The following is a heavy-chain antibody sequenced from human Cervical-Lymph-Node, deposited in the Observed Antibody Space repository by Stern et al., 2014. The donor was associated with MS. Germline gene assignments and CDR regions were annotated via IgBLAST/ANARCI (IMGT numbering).Heavy chain of an antibody. Sequence: DQLVESGPEVKKPGASVKVSCKASGYTFTGYYLHWVRQAPGQGLEWMGWINPYSGGTNYAQNSQGRVTMTRDTSISTGYMELSRLRSDDTGVYYCARGGAVVPAAMRNYWGQGTLVTVSS. CDR1: GYTFTGYY. V-gene: IGHV1-2*02. D-gene: IGHD2-2*01. CDR2: INPYSGGT. CDR3: ARGGAVVPAAMRNY. J-gene: IGHJ4*02.